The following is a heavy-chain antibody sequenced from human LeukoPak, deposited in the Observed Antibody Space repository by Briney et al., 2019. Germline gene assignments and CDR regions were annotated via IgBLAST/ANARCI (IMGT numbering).Heavy chain of an antibody. V-gene: IGHV1-2*02. Sequence: GASVTVSCKASGYTFTGYYMHWVRQAPGQGLEWMGWINPNSGGTNYAQKFQGRVTMTRDTSISIAYMELSRLRSDDTAVYYCARGSWELLGRDAFDIWGQGTMVTVSS. CDR3: ARGSWELLGRDAFDI. J-gene: IGHJ3*02. CDR1: GYTFTGYY. CDR2: INPNSGGT. D-gene: IGHD1-26*01.